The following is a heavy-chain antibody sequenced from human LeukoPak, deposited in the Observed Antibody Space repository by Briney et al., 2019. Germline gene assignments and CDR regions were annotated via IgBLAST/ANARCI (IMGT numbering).Heavy chain of an antibody. Sequence: SETLSLTCTVSSGSISTSNYYWGWVRQPPGKALEWIGNIFYSGSTYYSPSLKSRVTISLDTSRNQFSLKLNSVTAADTAVYYCARVGYSSGWYSSFGDWFDPWGQGTLVTVSS. CDR3: ARVGYSSGWYSSFGDWFDP. CDR1: SGSISTSNYY. V-gene: IGHV4-39*07. CDR2: IFYSGST. J-gene: IGHJ5*02. D-gene: IGHD6-19*01.